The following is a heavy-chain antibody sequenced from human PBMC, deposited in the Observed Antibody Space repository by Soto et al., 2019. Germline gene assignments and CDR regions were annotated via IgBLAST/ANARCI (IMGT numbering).Heavy chain of an antibody. D-gene: IGHD2-15*01. CDR2: ISRSSSYI. V-gene: IGHV3-21*01. CDR3: ARGAVVVVAATDNWFDP. J-gene: IGHJ5*02. Sequence: PGGSLRLSCAASGFTFSSYAMKWVRQAPGKGLEWVSSISRSSSYIYYADSVKGRFTISRDNAKNSLYLQMNSLRAEDTAVYYCARGAVVVVAATDNWFDPWGQGTLVTVSS. CDR1: GFTFSSYA.